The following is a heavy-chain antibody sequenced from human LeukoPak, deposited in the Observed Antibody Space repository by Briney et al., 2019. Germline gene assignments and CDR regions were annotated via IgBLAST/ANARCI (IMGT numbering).Heavy chain of an antibody. Sequence: PSETLSLTCAVYGGSFSGYYWSWIRQPPGKGQEWIGEINHSGSTNYNPSLKSRVTISVDTSKNQFSLKLSSVTAADTAVYYCAGQYCSSTSCYVDYWGQGTLVTVSS. J-gene: IGHJ4*02. V-gene: IGHV4-34*01. D-gene: IGHD2-2*01. CDR3: AGQYCSSTSCYVDY. CDR1: GGSFSGYY. CDR2: INHSGST.